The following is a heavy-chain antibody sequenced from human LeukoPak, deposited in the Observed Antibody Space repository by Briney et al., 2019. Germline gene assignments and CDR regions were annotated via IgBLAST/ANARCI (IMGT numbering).Heavy chain of an antibody. CDR3: ARDRHKYNYDSGGYPPY. CDR2: ISSSSSTI. CDR1: GFTFSDYY. D-gene: IGHD3-22*01. V-gene: IGHV3-11*04. Sequence: GGSLRLSCAASGFTFSDYYMSWIRQAPGKGLEWVSYISSSSSTIYYADSVKGRFTISRDNAKNSLYLQMNTLRAEDAAVYYCARDRHKYNYDSGGYPPYWGQGTLVTVSS. J-gene: IGHJ4*02.